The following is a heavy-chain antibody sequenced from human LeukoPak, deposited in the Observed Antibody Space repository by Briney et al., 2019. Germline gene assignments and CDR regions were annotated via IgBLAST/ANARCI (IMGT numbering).Heavy chain of an antibody. CDR1: GYTFTDYY. CDR2: INPNSGGT. V-gene: IGHV1-2*02. D-gene: IGHD2-15*01. J-gene: IGHJ4*02. CDR3: ARVRCSGGSCYTGFDY. Sequence: ASVKVSCKASGYTFTDYYMHWVRQAPGQGLEWMGWINPNSGGTNYAQKLQGRVTMTRDTSTSTAYMELSRLRSDDTAVYYCARVRCSGGSCYTGFDYWGQGTLVTVSS.